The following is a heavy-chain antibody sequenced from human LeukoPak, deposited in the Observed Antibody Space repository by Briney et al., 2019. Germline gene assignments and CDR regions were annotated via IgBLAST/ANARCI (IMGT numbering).Heavy chain of an antibody. D-gene: IGHD4-23*01. CDR1: GFTVRSNY. Sequence: GGSLRLSCAASGFTVRSNYMNWVRQAPGKGLEWVSDIYGGDDTYYSASVKGRFTISRDNSRNTLYVQMNRLRAEDTAVYYCARDLHGGGDSWGQGTLVTGSS. CDR2: IYGGDDT. J-gene: IGHJ4*02. CDR3: ARDLHGGGDS. V-gene: IGHV3-53*01.